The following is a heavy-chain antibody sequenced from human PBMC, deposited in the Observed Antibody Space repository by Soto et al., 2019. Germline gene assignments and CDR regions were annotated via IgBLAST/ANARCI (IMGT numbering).Heavy chain of an antibody. CDR3: AREYCSGGSCHFDY. D-gene: IGHD2-15*01. J-gene: IGHJ4*02. V-gene: IGHV1-18*01. CDR2: ISAYNGNT. Sequence: ASVRVSCKASGYTFTSYGISRVRQAPGQGLEWMGWISAYNGNTNYAQKLQGRVTMTTDTSTSTAYMELRSLRSDDTAVYYCAREYCSGGSCHFDYWGQGTLVTVSS. CDR1: GYTFTSYG.